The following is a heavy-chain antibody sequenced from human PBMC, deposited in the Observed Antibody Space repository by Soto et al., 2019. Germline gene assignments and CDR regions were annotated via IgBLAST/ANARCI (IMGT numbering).Heavy chain of an antibody. Sequence: EVQLVQSGAEVKKPGESLKISCKGSGYSFTSYWIGWVRQMPGKGLEWMGIIYPGDSDTRYSPSFQGQVTISADKSIRTAYPQGSSLKASDSVMYYWARRGDGYNPPFDYWGQGTLVTVSS. CDR1: GYSFTSYW. CDR2: IYPGDSDT. J-gene: IGHJ4*02. V-gene: IGHV5-51*03. CDR3: ARRGDGYNPPFDY. D-gene: IGHD5-12*01.